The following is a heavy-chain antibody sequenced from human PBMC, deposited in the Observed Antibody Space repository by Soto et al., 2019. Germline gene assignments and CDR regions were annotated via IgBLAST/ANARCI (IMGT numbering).Heavy chain of an antibody. Sequence: VQLVESGGCLVQPGKYLRLFCAASGFTFHDFSMDWFRQAPVKGLEWVSGISWNSGSMGYADSGNVRVIISRDNAMNSLYLQMNSLRAEDTALYYWAKDKGYNWNDVAAFDIWGQGKMVTVSS. CDR2: ISWNSGSM. CDR1: GFTFHDFS. CDR3: AKDKGYNWNDVAAFDI. V-gene: IGHV3-9*01. D-gene: IGHD1-20*01. J-gene: IGHJ3*02.